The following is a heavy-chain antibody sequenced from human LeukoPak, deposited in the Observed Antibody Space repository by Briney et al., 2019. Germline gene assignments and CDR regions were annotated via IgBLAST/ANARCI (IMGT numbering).Heavy chain of an antibody. CDR1: GYTFTSYA. J-gene: IGHJ4*02. V-gene: IGHV1-3*01. CDR3: ARVGNDYVWGSYRSWDEFDY. D-gene: IGHD3-16*02. Sequence: ASVTVSCKASGYTFTSYAMHWVRQAPGQRLEWMRWINAGNGNTKYSQKFQGRVTITRDTSASTAYMELSSLRSEDTAVYYCARVGNDYVWGSYRSWDEFDYWGQGTLVTVSS. CDR2: INAGNGNT.